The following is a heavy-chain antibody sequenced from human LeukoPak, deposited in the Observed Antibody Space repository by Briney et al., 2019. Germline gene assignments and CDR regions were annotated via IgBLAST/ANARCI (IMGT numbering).Heavy chain of an antibody. CDR2: IKQDGSEK. CDR1: GFTFSSYW. J-gene: IGHJ3*02. CDR3: ATGQQGYDFWSGYHDAFDI. V-gene: IGHV3-7*01. D-gene: IGHD3-3*01. Sequence: SGGSLRLSCAASGFTFSSYWMSWVRQAPGKGLEWVANIKQDGSEKYYVDSVKGRFTISRDNAKNSLYLQMNSLRAEDTAVYYCATGQQGYDFWSGYHDAFDIWGQGTMVTVSS.